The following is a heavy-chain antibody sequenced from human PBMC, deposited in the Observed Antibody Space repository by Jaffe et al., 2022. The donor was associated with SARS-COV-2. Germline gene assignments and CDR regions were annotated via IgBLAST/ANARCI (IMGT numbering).Heavy chain of an antibody. CDR1: GFTFSSYG. D-gene: IGHD3-22*01. V-gene: IGHV3-33*01. Sequence: QVQLVESGGGVVQPGRSLRLSCAASGFTFSSYGMHWVRQAPGKGLEWVAVIWYDGSNKYYADSVKGRFTISRDNSKNTLYLQMNSLRAEDTAVYYCARDPLGPYYYDSSEWGMDVWGQGTTVTVSS. CDR3: ARDPLGPYYYDSSEWGMDV. J-gene: IGHJ6*02. CDR2: IWYDGSNK.